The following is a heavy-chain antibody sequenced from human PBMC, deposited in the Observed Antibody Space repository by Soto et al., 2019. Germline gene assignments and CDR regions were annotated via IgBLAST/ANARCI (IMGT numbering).Heavy chain of an antibody. CDR3: TTPAIPVDGTQPFNY. CDR1: GFTFSSAP. V-gene: IGHV3-15*01. J-gene: IGHJ4*02. CDR2: IKPNTDGGAI. Sequence: EVQLVESGGGFVKPGESLRISCAASGFTFSSAPMSWVRQAPGKGLEWVGRIKPNTDGGAIDYPAPVKGRFTISRDDSKNTLYLQMNSLKIEDTALYYCTTPAIPVDGTQPFNYWGQGALVTVSS. D-gene: IGHD6-19*01.